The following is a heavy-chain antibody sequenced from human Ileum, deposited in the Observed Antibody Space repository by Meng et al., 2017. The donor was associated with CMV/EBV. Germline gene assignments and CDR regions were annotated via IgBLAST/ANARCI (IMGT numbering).Heavy chain of an antibody. V-gene: IGHV3-43*02. D-gene: IGHD3-10*01. J-gene: IGHJ4*02. CDR1: GFRFSDYA. Sequence: GGSLRLSCAASGFRFSDYAMHWVRQGPGKGLQWVSTISWDDCDGERTDYVDSVKGRFIISRDSSKNFLILQMNSLRAEDTDFYYCVKDVGITSGANYFDYWGRGSVVTVSS. CDR3: VKDVGITSGANYFDY. CDR2: ISWDDCDGERT.